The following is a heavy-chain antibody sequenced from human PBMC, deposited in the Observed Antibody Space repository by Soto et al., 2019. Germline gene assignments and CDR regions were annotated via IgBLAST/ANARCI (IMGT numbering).Heavy chain of an antibody. CDR3: AKDDSSGWYGNYFDY. J-gene: IGHJ4*02. D-gene: IGHD6-19*01. CDR1: GFTFDDYA. V-gene: IGHV3-9*01. CDR2: ISWNSGSI. Sequence: EVQLVESEGGLVQPGRSLRLSCAASGFTFDDYAMHWVRQAPGKGLEWVSGISWNSGSIGYADSVKGRFTISRDNAKNSLYLQMNSLRAEDTALYYCAKDDSSGWYGNYFDYWGQGTLVTVSS.